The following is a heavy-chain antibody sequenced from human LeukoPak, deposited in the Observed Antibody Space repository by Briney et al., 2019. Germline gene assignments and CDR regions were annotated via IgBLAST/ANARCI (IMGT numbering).Heavy chain of an antibody. CDR2: IYYSGST. D-gene: IGHD3-16*02. CDR1: GGSISSSSYY. V-gene: IGHV4-39*01. CDR3: ARLRSGITFGGVIAGFDP. Sequence: PSETLSLTCTVSGGSISSSSYYWGWIRQPPGKGLEWIGSIYYSGSTYYNPSLKSRVTISVDTSKNQFSLKLSSVTAADTAVYYCARLRSGITFGGVIAGFDPWGQGTLVTVSS. J-gene: IGHJ5*02.